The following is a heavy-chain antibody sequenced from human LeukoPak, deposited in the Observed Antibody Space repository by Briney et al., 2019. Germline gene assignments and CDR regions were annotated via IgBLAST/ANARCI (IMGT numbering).Heavy chain of an antibody. CDR1: GGSISSDGYS. CDR2: IYHSGST. V-gene: IGHV4-30-2*01. Sequence: SETLSLTCAVSGGSISSDGYSWSWIRQPPGKGLEWIGYIYHSGSTYYNPFLKSRVTISVDRSKNQFSLKLSSVTAADTAVYYCARSRDGYNWGLFDYWGQGTLVTVSS. J-gene: IGHJ4*02. D-gene: IGHD5-24*01. CDR3: ARSRDGYNWGLFDY.